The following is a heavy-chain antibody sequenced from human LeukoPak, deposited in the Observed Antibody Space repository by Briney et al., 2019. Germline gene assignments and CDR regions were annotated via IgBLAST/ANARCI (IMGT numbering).Heavy chain of an antibody. D-gene: IGHD6-19*01. CDR1: GGTFSSYA. V-gene: IGHV1-69*05. Sequence: GASVKVSCKASGGTFSSYAISWVRQAPGQGLEWMGGIIPIFGTANYAQKFQGRVTITMDESTSTAYMELSSLRSEDTAVYYCARDLGYSSGRGPFDYWGQGTLVTVSS. CDR2: IIPIFGTA. J-gene: IGHJ4*02. CDR3: ARDLGYSSGRGPFDY.